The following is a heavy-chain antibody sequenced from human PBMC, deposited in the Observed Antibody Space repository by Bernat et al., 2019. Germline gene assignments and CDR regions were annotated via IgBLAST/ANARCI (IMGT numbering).Heavy chain of an antibody. CDR2: ILYNGSNK. CDR3: AKDLGYYDSSGYYNDY. D-gene: IGHD3-22*01. V-gene: IGHV3-30*18. J-gene: IGHJ4*02. Sequence: QVQLVESGGGVVQPGRSLRLSCAASGFTFSSYGMHWVRQAPGKGLEWVAVILYNGSNKYYADSVKGRFTISRDNSKNTLYLQMNSLRAEDTAVYYCAKDLGYYDSSGYYNDYWGQGTLVTVSS. CDR1: GFTFSSYG.